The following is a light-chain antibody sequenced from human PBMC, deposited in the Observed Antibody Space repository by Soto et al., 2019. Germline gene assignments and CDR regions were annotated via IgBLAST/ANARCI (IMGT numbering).Light chain of an antibody. CDR3: RKTTHWPRT. J-gene: IGKJ2*01. CDR2: KVS. Sequence: DVVMTQSPLSLPVTLGQPASISCRSSHSLVYSDGNTYLNWFHQRPGQSPRRLIYKVSNRDSGVPDRFSGSESGNDSTLKISRVEAEDVGVYYCRKTTHWPRTFGQGTKLEIK. V-gene: IGKV2-30*01. CDR1: HSLVYSDGNTY.